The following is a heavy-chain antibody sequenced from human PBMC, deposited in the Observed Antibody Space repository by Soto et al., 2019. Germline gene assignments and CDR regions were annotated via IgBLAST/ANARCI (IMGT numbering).Heavy chain of an antibody. CDR2: TYYTGGA. CDR3: ARDQRDGYWFDP. CDR1: GDAISSGGYS. Sequence: QVQLQESGSGLVKPSQTLSLTCTVSGDAISSGGYSWNWIRQPPGKGLEWIGYTYYTGGATYNPSLMSRVTISVDTSKNQFSLKMTSMTAADTATYYCARDQRDGYWFDPWGQGTLVTVSS. J-gene: IGHJ5*02. V-gene: IGHV4-30-2*01. D-gene: IGHD3-10*01.